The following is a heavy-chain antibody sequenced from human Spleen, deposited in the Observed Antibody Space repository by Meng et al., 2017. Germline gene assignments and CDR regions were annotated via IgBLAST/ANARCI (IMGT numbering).Heavy chain of an antibody. CDR2: ISSSSSYI. J-gene: IGHJ4*02. Sequence: GESLKISCAASGFTFSSYSMNWVRQAPGKGLEWVSSISSSSSYIYYADSVKGRFTISRDNAKNSLYLQMNSLRAEDTAVYYCARDYYDSSGHTPDFDYWGQGTLVTVSS. V-gene: IGHV3-21*01. CDR3: ARDYYDSSGHTPDFDY. D-gene: IGHD3-22*01. CDR1: GFTFSSYS.